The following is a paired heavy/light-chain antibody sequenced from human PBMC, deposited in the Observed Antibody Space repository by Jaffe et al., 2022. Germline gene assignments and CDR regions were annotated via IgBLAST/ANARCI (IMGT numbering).Light chain of an antibody. V-gene: IGLV2-23*01. J-gene: IGLJ1*01. CDR2: EGS. CDR3: CSYAGSSTGV. Sequence: QSALTQPASVSGSPGQSITISCTGTSSDVGSYNLVSWYQQHPGKAPKLMIYEGSKRPSGVSNRFSGSKSGNTASLTISGLQAEDEADYYCCSYAGSSTGVFGTGTKVTVL. CDR1: SSDVGSYNL.
Heavy chain of an antibody. CDR2: IYHSGST. J-gene: IGHJ2*01. Sequence: QVQLQESGPGLVKPSETLSLTCAVSGYSISSGYYWGWIRQPPGKGLEWIGSIYHSGSTYYNPSLKSRVTISVDTSKNQFSLKLSSVTAADTAVYYCARHRYGEDLGRDGYNYYWYFDLWGRGTLVTVSS. D-gene: IGHD5-12*01. V-gene: IGHV4-38-2*01. CDR3: ARHRYGEDLGRDGYNYYWYFDL. CDR1: GYSISSGYY.